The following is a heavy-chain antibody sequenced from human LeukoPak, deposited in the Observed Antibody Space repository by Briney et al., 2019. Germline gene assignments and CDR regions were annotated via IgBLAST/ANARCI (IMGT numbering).Heavy chain of an antibody. V-gene: IGHV1-2*02. CDR1: GYTFTGYY. CDR3: ARGKGMTSATANFVDL. D-gene: IGHD1-20*01. J-gene: IGHJ2*01. Sequence: ASVKVSCKASGYTFTGYYMHWVRQAPGQGLEWMGWISPNSGGPNYAQNFQGRVTMTRDTSISTAYMELSSLRSDDTAVYYCARGKGMTSATANFVDLWGRGTLVTVSS. CDR2: ISPNSGGP.